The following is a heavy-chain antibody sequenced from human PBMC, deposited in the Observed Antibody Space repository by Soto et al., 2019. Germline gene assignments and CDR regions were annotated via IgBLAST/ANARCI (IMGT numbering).Heavy chain of an antibody. CDR1: GGSISGYY. CDR2: IYYSGST. J-gene: IGHJ3*02. Sequence: QVQLQESGPGLVKPSETLSLTCTVSGGSISGYYRSWIRQPPGKGLEWIGYIYYSGSTNYNPSLKSRVTISVDTSKNQFSLKLSSVTAAYTAVYYCARALILTGYYSHDAFDIWGQGTMVTVSS. CDR3: ARALILTGYYSHDAFDI. V-gene: IGHV4-59*01. D-gene: IGHD3-9*01.